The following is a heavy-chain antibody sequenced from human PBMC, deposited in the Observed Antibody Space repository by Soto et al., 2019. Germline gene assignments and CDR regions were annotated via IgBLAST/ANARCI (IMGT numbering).Heavy chain of an antibody. V-gene: IGHV1-3*01. Sequence: ASVKVSCKASGYTFTSYAMHWVRQAPGQRLEWMGWISAGNGNTKYSQKLQGRVTITTDTSTNTAYMELRSLRSDDTAVYYCARDGYFDYWGQGTLVTVSS. CDR2: ISAGNGNT. CDR3: ARDGYFDY. J-gene: IGHJ4*02. CDR1: GYTFTSYA.